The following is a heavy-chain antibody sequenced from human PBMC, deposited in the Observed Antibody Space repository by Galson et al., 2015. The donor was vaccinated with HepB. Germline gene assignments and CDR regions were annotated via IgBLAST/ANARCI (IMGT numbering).Heavy chain of an antibody. CDR1: GSTFSTFG. Sequence: SLRLSCAASGSTFSTFGMHWVRQAPGKGLEWVAVIWYDGSSKYYADSVKGRFTVSRDTSKNTLYLQMNSLRAEDTAVYYCARAGRDAVADFWGQGTLVTVSS. D-gene: IGHD6-19*01. CDR3: ARAGRDAVADF. V-gene: IGHV3-33*01. J-gene: IGHJ4*02. CDR2: IWYDGSSK.